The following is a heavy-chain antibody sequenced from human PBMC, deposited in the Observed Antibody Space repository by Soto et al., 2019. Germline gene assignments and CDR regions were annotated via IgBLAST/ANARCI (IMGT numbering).Heavy chain of an antibody. V-gene: IGHV3-15*01. Sequence: GGSLSLSCAASGFTFSNAWMSWVRQAPGKGLEWVGRIKSKTDGGTTDYAAPVKGRFTISRDDSKNTLYLQMNSLKTEDTAVYYCTTVAIVVVVAATDYWGQGTLVTVSS. CDR1: GFTFSNAW. CDR3: TTVAIVVVVAATDY. D-gene: IGHD2-15*01. CDR2: IKSKTDGGTT. J-gene: IGHJ4*02.